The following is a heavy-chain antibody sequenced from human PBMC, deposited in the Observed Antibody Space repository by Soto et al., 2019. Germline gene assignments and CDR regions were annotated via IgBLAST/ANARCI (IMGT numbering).Heavy chain of an antibody. CDR3: ARQVGGSAPWYFDY. V-gene: IGHV4-59*08. D-gene: IGHD5-12*01. J-gene: IGHJ4*02. Sequence: QVQLQESGPGLVKPSETLSLTCTVSGGSISSYYWSWIRQPPGKGLEGIEYIYYSGSTNYNPSLKSRATTSVDTSKTESTLKLSSVTAAATAVYYCARQVGGSAPWYFDYWGQGTLVTVSS. CDR2: IYYSGST. CDR1: GGSISSYY.